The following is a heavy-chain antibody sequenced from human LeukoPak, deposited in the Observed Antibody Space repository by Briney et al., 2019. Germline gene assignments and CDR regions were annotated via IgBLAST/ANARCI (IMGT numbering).Heavy chain of an antibody. CDR3: AIDYGDYDHY. V-gene: IGHV4-34*01. CDR2: INHSGST. Sequence: SETLSLTCAVYGGSFRGYYSSWIREPPGKGLEWIGEINHSGSTNYNPSVKSPVTISVNTSTNQFSLKLSSVTAADTAVYYCAIDYGDYDHYWGQGTLVTVSS. D-gene: IGHD4-17*01. CDR1: GGSFRGYY. J-gene: IGHJ4*02.